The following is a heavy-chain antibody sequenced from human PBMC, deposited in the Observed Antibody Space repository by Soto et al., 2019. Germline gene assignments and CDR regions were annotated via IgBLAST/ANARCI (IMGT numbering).Heavy chain of an antibody. J-gene: IGHJ5*02. V-gene: IGHV3-23*01. CDR2: ISGSGGST. CDR1: GFTFSSYA. CDR3: AKDWDDRSNWFDP. Sequence: GGSRRLSCAASGFTFSSYAMSWVRQAPGKGLEWVSAISGSGGSTYYADSVKGRFTISRDNSKNTLYLQMNGLRAEDTAVYYCAKDWDDRSNWFDPWGQGALVTVSS. D-gene: IGHD1-26*01.